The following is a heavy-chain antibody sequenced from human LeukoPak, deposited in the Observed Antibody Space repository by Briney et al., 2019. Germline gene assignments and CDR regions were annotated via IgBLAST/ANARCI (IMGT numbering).Heavy chain of an antibody. CDR3: ARQYSGYIYGDY. CDR1: GFTFSSYA. D-gene: IGHD5-12*01. CDR2: ISYDGSNK. Sequence: GRSLRLSCAASGFTFSSYAMHWVRQAPGKGLEWVAVISYDGSNKYYADSVKGRFTISRDNSKNTLYLQMNSLRTEDTAVYYCARQYSGYIYGDYWGQGTLVTVSS. J-gene: IGHJ4*02. V-gene: IGHV3-30-3*01.